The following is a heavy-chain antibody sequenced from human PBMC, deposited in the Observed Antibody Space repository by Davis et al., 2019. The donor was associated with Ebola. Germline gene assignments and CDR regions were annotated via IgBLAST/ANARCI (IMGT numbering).Heavy chain of an antibody. Sequence: PGGSLRLSCAASGFTFSSYAISWVRPAPGKGLEWVSSISGSGGSTYSADSVKGRFTISTDNSQNTLYMQMNSLRAEDTAVYYCAKPPNNIVGAIYYFDYWGQGTLVTVSS. CDR1: GFTFSSYA. CDR2: ISGSGGST. CDR3: AKPPNNIVGAIYYFDY. D-gene: IGHD1-26*01. V-gene: IGHV3-23*01. J-gene: IGHJ4*02.